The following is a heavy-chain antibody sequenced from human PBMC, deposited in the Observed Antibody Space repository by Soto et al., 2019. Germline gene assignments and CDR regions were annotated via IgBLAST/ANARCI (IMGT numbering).Heavy chain of an antibody. CDR1: GFTFSNYA. V-gene: IGHV3-23*01. J-gene: IGHJ4*02. CDR3: AKERLARGFDY. Sequence: EVQLLDSGGGLVQPGGSLRLSCAASGFTFSNYAMNWVRQAPGTGLEWVLGISGGGDSTYYADSVKGRFTISRDNAKNTLFLQMNSLRAEDTAVYYCAKERLARGFDYWCQGNLVTVSS. CDR2: ISGGGDST.